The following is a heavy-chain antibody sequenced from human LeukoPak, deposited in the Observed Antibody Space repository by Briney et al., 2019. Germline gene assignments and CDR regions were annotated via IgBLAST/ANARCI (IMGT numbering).Heavy chain of an antibody. CDR2: ISGSGGST. CDR3: AKDRSVLMEWIQLWLPKLIFDY. J-gene: IGHJ4*02. D-gene: IGHD5-18*01. Sequence: GGSLRLSCAASGFTFSSYAMSWVRQAPGKGLEWVSAISGSGGSTYYADSVKGRFTISRDNSKNTLYLQMNSLRAEDTAVYYCAKDRSVLMEWIQLWLPKLIFDYWGQGTLVTVSS. CDR1: GFTFSSYA. V-gene: IGHV3-23*01.